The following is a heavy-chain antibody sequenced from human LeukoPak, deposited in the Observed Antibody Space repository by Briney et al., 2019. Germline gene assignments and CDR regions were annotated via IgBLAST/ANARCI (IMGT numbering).Heavy chain of an antibody. CDR2: IRDDGSNK. CDR3: AKDQSHYDSSGYRYFSY. Sequence: GGSLRLSCAASGFSFSSSGMHWVRQAPGKGLDWVAFIRDDGSNKYYADSVKGRFTISRDNSKNTLYLQMNSLRAEDTAVYYCAKDQSHYDSSGYRYFSYWGQGTLVTLSS. CDR1: GFSFSSSG. D-gene: IGHD3-22*01. J-gene: IGHJ4*02. V-gene: IGHV3-30*02.